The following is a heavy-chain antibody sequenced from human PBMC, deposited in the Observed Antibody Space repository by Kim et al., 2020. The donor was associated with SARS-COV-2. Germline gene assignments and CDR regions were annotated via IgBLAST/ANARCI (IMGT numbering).Heavy chain of an antibody. CDR3: ARTDGSGRFSSAMDV. CDR1: DASISNYD. D-gene: IGHD3-10*01. J-gene: IGHJ6*02. CDR2: LYDTGSA. V-gene: IGHV4-59*01. Sequence: SETLSLTCTISDASISNYDLSWIRQPPGKGLELIGYLYDTGSADYSPSFKSRGTISVDKSKNQFSLKVTSVTAADTAVYYCARTDGSGRFSSAMDVWGQGTSVIVSS.